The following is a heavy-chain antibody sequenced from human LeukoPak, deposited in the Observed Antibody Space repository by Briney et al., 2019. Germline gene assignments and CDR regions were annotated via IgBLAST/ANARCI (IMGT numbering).Heavy chain of an antibody. CDR3: ARDQQLVRGFDP. Sequence: SETLSLTCTVSGGSISSYYWSWIRQPPGKGLEWIGYIYYSGSTNYNPSLKSRVTISVDTSKNQFSLKLSSVTAADPAVYYCARDQQLVRGFDPWGQGTLVTVSS. V-gene: IGHV4-59*01. CDR1: GGSISSYY. D-gene: IGHD6-6*01. CDR2: IYYSGST. J-gene: IGHJ5*02.